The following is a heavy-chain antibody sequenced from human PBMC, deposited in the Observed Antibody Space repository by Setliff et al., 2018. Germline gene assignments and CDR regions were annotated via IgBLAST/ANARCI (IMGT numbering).Heavy chain of an antibody. CDR1: GGSISSSSYY. V-gene: IGHV4-39*07. Sequence: LSLTCTVSGGSISSSSYYWGWIRQPPGKGLEWIGSIYYSGSTYYNPSLKSRVTISVDTSKNQFSLKLSSVTAADTAVYYCARGGRISYRPSNSWYILDYWGQGTLVTVSS. CDR3: ARGGRISYRPSNSWYILDY. CDR2: IYYSGST. D-gene: IGHD6-13*01. J-gene: IGHJ4*02.